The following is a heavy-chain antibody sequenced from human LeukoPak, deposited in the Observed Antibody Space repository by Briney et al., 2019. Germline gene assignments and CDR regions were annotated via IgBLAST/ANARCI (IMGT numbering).Heavy chain of an antibody. CDR2: ISAYNGNT. D-gene: IGHD2-15*01. Sequence: ASVRVSCKASGYTFTSYGVNWVRQAPGQGLEWMGWISAYNGNTNYAQKVQDRVTMTTDTSTSTAYMELRSLRSDDTAVYFCARGATGYCSGGSCYVDYWGQGTLVTVSS. CDR1: GYTFTSYG. CDR3: ARGATGYCSGGSCYVDY. V-gene: IGHV1-18*01. J-gene: IGHJ4*02.